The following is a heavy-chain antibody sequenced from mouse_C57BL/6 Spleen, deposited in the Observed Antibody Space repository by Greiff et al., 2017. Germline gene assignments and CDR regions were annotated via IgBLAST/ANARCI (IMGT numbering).Heavy chain of an antibody. D-gene: IGHD1-1*01. CDR3: ASSSSHWDFDV. J-gene: IGHJ1*03. Sequence: VKLVESGAELVKPGASVKISCKASGYAFSSYWMNWVKQRPGKGLEWIGQIYPGDGDTNYNGKFKGKATLTADKSSSTAYMQLSSLTSEDSAVYFCASSSSHWDFDVWGTGTTVTVSS. CDR2: IYPGDGDT. V-gene: IGHV1-80*01. CDR1: GYAFSSYW.